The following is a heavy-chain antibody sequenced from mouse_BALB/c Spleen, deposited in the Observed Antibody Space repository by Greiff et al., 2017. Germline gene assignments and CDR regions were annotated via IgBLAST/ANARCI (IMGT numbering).Heavy chain of an antibody. J-gene: IGHJ3*01. CDR2: ISYSGST. CDR1: GYSITSDYA. V-gene: IGHV3-2*02. Sequence: EVQLQESGPGLVKPSQSLSLTCTVTGYSITSDYAWNWIRQFPGNKLEWMGYISYSGSTSYNPSLKSRISITRDTSKNQFFLQLNSVTTEDTATYYCAREYGNYWFAYWGQGTLVTVSA. D-gene: IGHD2-10*02. CDR3: AREYGNYWFAY.